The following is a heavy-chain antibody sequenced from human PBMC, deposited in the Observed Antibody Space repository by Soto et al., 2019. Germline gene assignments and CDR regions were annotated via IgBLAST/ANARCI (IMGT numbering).Heavy chain of an antibody. CDR3: ARHSLALRKNNWFDP. Sequence: SETLSLTCTVSGDSIISSDFYWGWVRQPPGKGLEWIGSIFYLGSSYYNPSLKSRVTMSVDTSKNQFSLRLRSVTAADTALFFCARHSLALRKNNWFDPWGQGIMVTVSS. D-gene: IGHD3-3*02. V-gene: IGHV4-39*01. J-gene: IGHJ5*02. CDR2: IFYLGSS. CDR1: GDSIISSDFY.